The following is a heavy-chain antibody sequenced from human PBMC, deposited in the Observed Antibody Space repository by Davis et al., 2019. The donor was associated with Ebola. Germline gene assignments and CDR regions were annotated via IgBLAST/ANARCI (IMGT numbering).Heavy chain of an antibody. J-gene: IGHJ4*02. D-gene: IGHD4-17*01. CDR3: ARRGDFGFFFDY. CDR1: GYSFNSYW. CDR2: IYPGDSDT. V-gene: IGHV5-51*01. Sequence: GESLKISCQGSGYSFNSYWIGWVRQMPGKGLEWMGIIYPGDSDTRYSPSFQGQVTISVDKSITTAHLQWSSLKASDTAMYFCARRGDFGFFFDYWGQGTPITVSS.